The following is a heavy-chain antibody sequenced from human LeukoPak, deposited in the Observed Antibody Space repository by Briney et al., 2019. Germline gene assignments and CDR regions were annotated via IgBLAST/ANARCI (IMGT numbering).Heavy chain of an antibody. Sequence: ASVKVSCKLSGYSLTKLSMHWVRQAPGKGLEWMGGFDPEEGETLKAQKFQGRVTMTEDTFTDTAYMELSGLRSEDTAVYYCATSVDGLVTIRTYFEHWGQGTLITVSP. V-gene: IGHV1-24*01. J-gene: IGHJ4*02. CDR1: GYSLTKLS. CDR3: ATSVDGLVTIRTYFEH. D-gene: IGHD2/OR15-2a*01. CDR2: FDPEEGET.